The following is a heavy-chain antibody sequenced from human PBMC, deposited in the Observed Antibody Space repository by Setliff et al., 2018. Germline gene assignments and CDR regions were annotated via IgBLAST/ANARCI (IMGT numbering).Heavy chain of an antibody. V-gene: IGHV4-34*01. CDR2: INHSGST. CDR1: GGSFSNYY. J-gene: IGHJ6*02. Sequence: SETLSLTCTVYGGSFSNYYWSWIRQPPGKGLEWIGEINHSGSTNYNPSLKSRVNMSIDTSKNQFALNLKSVTAADTAVYYCARDRTAYSYGLDVWGQGTTVTVSS. D-gene: IGHD5-18*01. CDR3: ARDRTAYSYGLDV.